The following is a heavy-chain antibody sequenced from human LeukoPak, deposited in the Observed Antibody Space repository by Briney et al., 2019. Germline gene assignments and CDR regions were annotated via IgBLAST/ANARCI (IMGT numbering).Heavy chain of an antibody. CDR1: GFTFSSYV. J-gene: IGHJ4*02. V-gene: IGHV3-23*01. Sequence: GGSLRLSCAASGFTFSSYVMSWVRQAPGKGLEWVSAISGSGGSTYYADSVKGRFTISRDNSKNTLYLQMNSLRAEDTAVYYCAKDEWSAWPARHFDYWGQGTLVTVSS. D-gene: IGHD3-3*01. CDR3: AKDEWSAWPARHFDY. CDR2: ISGSGGST.